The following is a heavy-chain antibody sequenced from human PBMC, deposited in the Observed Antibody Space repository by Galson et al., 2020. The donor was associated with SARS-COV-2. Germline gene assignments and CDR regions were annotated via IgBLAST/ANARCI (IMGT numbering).Heavy chain of an antibody. Sequence: AGSLRLSCAASGFTFSSYWMTWVRQAPGKGLEWVANIKQGGNEKYYVDSVKGRFTISRDNAKDSLYLQMNSLRAEDTAVYYCTRIREFPSPWAFDIWGQGTMVTVSS. CDR1: GFTFSSYW. CDR3: TRIREFPSPWAFDI. D-gene: IGHD3-10*01. V-gene: IGHV3-7*03. J-gene: IGHJ3*02. CDR2: IKQGGNEK.